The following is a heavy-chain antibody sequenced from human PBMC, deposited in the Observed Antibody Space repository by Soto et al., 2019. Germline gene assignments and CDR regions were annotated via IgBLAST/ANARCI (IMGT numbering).Heavy chain of an antibody. J-gene: IGHJ3*02. D-gene: IGHD2-15*01. V-gene: IGHV4-59*08. CDR1: GGSISNYY. CDR2: IYSSGST. CDR3: ARRHVVVVSATRGDAFDI. Sequence: SETLSLTCAVSGGSISNYYWTWIRQPPGKGLEWIGYIYSSGSTKYNPSLTSRVTISLDTSKSHFSLRLTSVTAADTAVYYCARRHVVVVSATRGDAFDIWGQGTMVTVSS.